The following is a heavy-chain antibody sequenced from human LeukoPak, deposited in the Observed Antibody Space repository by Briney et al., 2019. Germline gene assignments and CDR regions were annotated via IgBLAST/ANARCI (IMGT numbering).Heavy chain of an antibody. V-gene: IGHV3-30*04. CDR2: ISHDGTYE. J-gene: IGHJ1*01. CDR3: ARDRITVPGMGAFQH. Sequence: GGSLRLSCAASRFTFSSYAMHWVRQAPGKGPEWVAGISHDGTYEYQADSVKGRFTISRDNSKSTLYLQMNSLRVEDTAIYYCARDRITVPGMGAFQHWGQGTLVTVSS. CDR1: RFTFSSYA. D-gene: IGHD6-19*01.